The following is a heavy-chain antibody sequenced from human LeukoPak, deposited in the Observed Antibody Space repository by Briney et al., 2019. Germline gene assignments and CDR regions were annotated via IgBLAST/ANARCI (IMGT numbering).Heavy chain of an antibody. CDR2: IKQDGTEK. V-gene: IGHV3-7*01. D-gene: IGHD2-15*01. CDR1: KFTFSSFW. J-gene: IGHJ6*02. Sequence: GGSLRLSCAASKFTFSSFWMSWVRQAPGKGLEWVANIKQDGTEKYYVDSVRGRFTISRDNSKNTLYLQMNSLRAEDTAVYYCARGEDIVVVSYYYGMDVWGQGTTVTVSS. CDR3: ARGEDIVVVSYYYGMDV.